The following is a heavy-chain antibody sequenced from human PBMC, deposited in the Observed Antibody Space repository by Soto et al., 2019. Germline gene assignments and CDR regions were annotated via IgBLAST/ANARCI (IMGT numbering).Heavy chain of an antibody. J-gene: IGHJ5*01. Sequence: EVQLVESGGGLVQPGGSLTLSCVVSGFNFGIYSMNWVRQAPGKGLEWISYMSSSLTTIYYADSVKGRFTNSRDNAKNSLYLHMNNLRDEDTDVYYWARGVQEQHLFFDGFDSWGQGTLVTVSS. V-gene: IGHV3-48*02. CDR2: MSSSLTTI. CDR1: GFNFGIYS. D-gene: IGHD6-13*01. CDR3: ARGVQEQHLFFDGFDS.